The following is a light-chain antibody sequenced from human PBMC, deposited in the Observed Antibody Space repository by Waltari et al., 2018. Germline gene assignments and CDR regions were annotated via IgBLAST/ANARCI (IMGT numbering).Light chain of an antibody. CDR2: GKN. CDR3: NSRDSNNNRVF. V-gene: IGLV3-19*01. J-gene: IGLJ2*01. CDR1: SLRRYY. Sequence: SSELTQDPAVSVALGQTVSITCQGDSLRRYYASWYQQKPRQAPLLVIYGKNSRPSWIPDRCSGSSSGNTASLTITGAQAEDEADYYCNSRDSNNNRVFFGGGTKLTVL.